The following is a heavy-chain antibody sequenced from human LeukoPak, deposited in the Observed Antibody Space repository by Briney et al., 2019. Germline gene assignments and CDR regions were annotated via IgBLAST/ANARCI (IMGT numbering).Heavy chain of an antibody. CDR3: ARVSGYDWESSYDY. V-gene: IGHV4-34*01. D-gene: IGHD5-12*01. Sequence: TSETLSLTCAVYGGSFSGYYWSWIRQPPGKGLEWIGEINHSGSTNYNPSLKSRVTISVDTSKNQFSLKLSSVTAADTAVYYCARVSGYDWESSYDYWGQGTLVTVSS. CDR1: GGSFSGYY. CDR2: INHSGST. J-gene: IGHJ4*02.